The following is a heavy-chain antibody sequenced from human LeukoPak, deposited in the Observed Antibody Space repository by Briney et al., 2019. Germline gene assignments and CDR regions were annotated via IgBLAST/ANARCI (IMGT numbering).Heavy chain of an antibody. CDR2: IKTNAEGGTL. V-gene: IGHV3-15*07. CDR3: TTGIDDEGGY. CDR1: GSTYSNVW. D-gene: IGHD3-3*02. Sequence: MTGGSLRLSCAASGSTYSNVWMNWVRQAPGKGLEWVGRIKTNAEGGTLDYTAPVKGRFTISRDDSKNTLYLQMDSLEVEDTGMYYCTTGIDDEGGYWGQGTLVTVSS. J-gene: IGHJ4*02.